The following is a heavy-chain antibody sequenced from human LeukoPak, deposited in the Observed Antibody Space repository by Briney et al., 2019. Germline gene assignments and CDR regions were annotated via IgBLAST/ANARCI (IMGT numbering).Heavy chain of an antibody. CDR3: ARIGLRGVIISRPLDY. D-gene: IGHD3-16*02. CDR1: GYTFTSYD. CDR2: MNPNSGNT. Sequence: VASVTVSCKASGYTFTSYDINWVRQATGQGLEWMGWMNPNSGNTVYAQKFQGRVAMTRNTSISTAYMELSSLRSEDTAVYYWARIGLRGVIISRPLDYWGQGTLVTVSS. V-gene: IGHV1-8*01. J-gene: IGHJ4*02.